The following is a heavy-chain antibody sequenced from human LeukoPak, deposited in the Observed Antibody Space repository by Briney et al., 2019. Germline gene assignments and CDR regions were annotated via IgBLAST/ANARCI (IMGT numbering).Heavy chain of an antibody. CDR3: ARAKGFDY. Sequence: SETLSLTCAVYGGSFSGYYWSWIRQPPGKGLEWIGEINHSGSTNYNPSLKSRVTISVDTSKNQFSLKLSSVTAADTAVYYCARAKGFDYWGQGTLVTVSS. V-gene: IGHV4-34*01. J-gene: IGHJ4*02. CDR1: GGSFSGYY. CDR2: INHSGST.